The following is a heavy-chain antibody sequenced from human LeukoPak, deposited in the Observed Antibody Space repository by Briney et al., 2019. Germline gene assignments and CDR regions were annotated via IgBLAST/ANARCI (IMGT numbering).Heavy chain of an antibody. CDR2: INHSGST. Sequence: PSETLSLTCAVYGGSFSGYYWSWIRQPPGKGLEWIGEINHSGSTNYNPSLKSRVTISVDTSKNQFSLKLSSVTAADTAVYYCARFRGWYHGGNYYYYGMDVWGQGTTVTVSS. J-gene: IGHJ6*02. CDR3: ARFRGWYHGGNYYYYGMDV. CDR1: GGSFSGYY. D-gene: IGHD6-19*01. V-gene: IGHV4-34*01.